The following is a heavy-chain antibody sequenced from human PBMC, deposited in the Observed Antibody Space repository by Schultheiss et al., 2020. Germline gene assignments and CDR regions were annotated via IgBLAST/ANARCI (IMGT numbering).Heavy chain of an antibody. V-gene: IGHV4-34*01. Sequence: SETLSLTCAVYGGSFSGYYWRWIRQPPGKGLEWIGEINHSGSTNYNPSLKSRVIISVDTSKNQFSLKLSSVTAADTAVYYCARDPGLLVPGGRYNWFDPWGQGTLVTVSS. CDR1: GGSFSGYY. CDR3: ARDPGLLVPGGRYNWFDP. D-gene: IGHD2-8*01. J-gene: IGHJ5*02. CDR2: INHSGST.